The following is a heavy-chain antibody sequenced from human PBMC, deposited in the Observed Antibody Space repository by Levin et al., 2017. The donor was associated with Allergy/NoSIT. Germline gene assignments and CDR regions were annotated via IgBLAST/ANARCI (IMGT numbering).Heavy chain of an antibody. CDR2: ISSSSSYI. Sequence: GGSLRLSCAASGFTFSSYSMNWVRQAPGKGLEWVSSISSSSSYIYYADSVKGRFTISRDNAKNSLYLQMNSLRAEDTAVYYCARDSSSWYVSDYYYYGMDVWGQGTTVTVSS. CDR3: ARDSSSWYVSDYYYYGMDV. V-gene: IGHV3-21*01. CDR1: GFTFSSYS. D-gene: IGHD6-13*01. J-gene: IGHJ6*02.